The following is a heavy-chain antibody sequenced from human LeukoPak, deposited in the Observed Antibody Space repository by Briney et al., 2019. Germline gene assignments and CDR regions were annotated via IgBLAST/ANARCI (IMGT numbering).Heavy chain of an antibody. CDR1: GGSISPSF. CDR2: IHNDGST. V-gene: IGHV4-59*01. Sequence: SETLSLTCTFSGGSISPSFWSWIRQPPEKGLEWIGYIHNDGSTKYNPSLKGRVTISVDTSKNQFSLKLSSVTAADTAVYYCARVRPDSSGYDYFDYWGQGTLVTVSS. J-gene: IGHJ4*02. D-gene: IGHD3-22*01. CDR3: ARVRPDSSGYDYFDY.